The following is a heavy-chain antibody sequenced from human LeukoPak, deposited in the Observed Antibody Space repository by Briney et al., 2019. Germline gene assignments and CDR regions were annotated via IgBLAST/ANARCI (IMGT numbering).Heavy chain of an antibody. V-gene: IGHV1-2*02. CDR1: GYTFTGYY. D-gene: IGHD3-22*01. J-gene: IGHJ4*02. CDR3: AREAGYYDSSGCVDY. Sequence: ASVNVSCKASGYTFTGYYMHWVRQAPGQGLEWMGWINPNSGGTNYAQKFQGRVTMTRDTSISTAYMELSRLRSDDTAVYYCAREAGYYDSSGCVDYWGQGTLVTVSS. CDR2: INPNSGGT.